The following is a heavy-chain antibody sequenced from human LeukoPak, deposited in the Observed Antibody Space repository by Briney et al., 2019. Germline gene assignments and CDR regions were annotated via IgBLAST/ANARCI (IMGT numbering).Heavy chain of an antibody. D-gene: IGHD6-13*01. CDR2: IIPIFGTA. CDR1: GGTFSSYA. J-gene: IGHJ3*02. V-gene: IGHV1-69*13. Sequence: EASVKVSCKASGGTFSSYAISWVRQAPGQGLEWMGGIIPIFGTANYAQKFQGRVTITADESTSTAYMELSSLRSEDTAVYYCASSSPAEKNAFDIWGQGTMVTVSS. CDR3: ASSSPAEKNAFDI.